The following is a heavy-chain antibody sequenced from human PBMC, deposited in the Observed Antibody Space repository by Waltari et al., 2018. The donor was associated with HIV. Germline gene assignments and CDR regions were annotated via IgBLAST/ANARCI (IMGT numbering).Heavy chain of an antibody. J-gene: IGHJ4*02. CDR1: GFTFRSYW. V-gene: IGHV3-7*04. CDR2: IQQDGREK. D-gene: IGHD3-10*01. CDR3: ARGGFYGSGSKVN. Sequence: EEQLVESGEGLVQPGGSLRLSCAASGFTFRSYWMSWIRRAPGKGLEWLHNIQQDGREKYYVDSVNGRFPISRDNAENSLYRQMNGLRAEDTAVYYCARGGFYGSGSKVNWGQGTLVTVSS.